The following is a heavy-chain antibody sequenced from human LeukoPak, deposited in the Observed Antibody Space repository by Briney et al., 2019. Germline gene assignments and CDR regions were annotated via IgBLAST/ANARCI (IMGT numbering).Heavy chain of an antibody. Sequence: SETLSHTCTVSGGSISSYYWSWIRQPPGKGLEWIGFIYYSGSTDYNPSLSGRVSISLDTSKNQFSLKLSSVTAADTAVYYCARGAMGGYSLDTWGPGNLLTVSS. CDR1: GGSISSYY. CDR3: ARGAMGGYSLDT. J-gene: IGHJ1*01. CDR2: IYYSGST. D-gene: IGHD5-12*01. V-gene: IGHV4-59*08.